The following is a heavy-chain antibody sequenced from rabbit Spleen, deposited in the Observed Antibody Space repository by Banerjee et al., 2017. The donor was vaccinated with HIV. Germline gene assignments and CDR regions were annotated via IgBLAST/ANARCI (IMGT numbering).Heavy chain of an antibody. V-gene: IGHV1S45*01. Sequence: QEQLVESGGGLVQPGGSLKLSCTASGFSFSNKAVMCWVRQAPGKGLEWIACIDTSDGDTDYANWPKGRFTISKASSTTVTLKMTSLTAADTATYFCARDLVAVIGWNFSLWGPGTLVTVS. J-gene: IGHJ4*01. CDR3: ARDLVAVIGWNFSL. CDR1: GFSFSNKAV. D-gene: IGHD1-1*01. CDR2: IDTSDGDT.